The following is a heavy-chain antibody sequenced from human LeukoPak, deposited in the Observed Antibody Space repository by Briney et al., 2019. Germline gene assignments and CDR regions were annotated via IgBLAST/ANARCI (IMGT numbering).Heavy chain of an antibody. CDR2: ISSSGSTI. CDR1: GFTFSSYE. J-gene: IGHJ5*02. Sequence: PGGSLRLSCAASGFTFSSYEMNWVRQAPGKGLEWVSYISSSGSTIYYADSVKGRFTISRDNAKNSLYLQMNSLRAEDTAVYYCARGPRDYYDSSGLGGWFDPWGQGTLVTVSS. V-gene: IGHV3-48*03. CDR3: ARGPRDYYDSSGLGGWFDP. D-gene: IGHD3-22*01.